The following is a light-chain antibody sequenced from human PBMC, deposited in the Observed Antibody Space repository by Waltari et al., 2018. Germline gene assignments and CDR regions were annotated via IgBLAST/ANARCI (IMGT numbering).Light chain of an antibody. CDR3: QQYGSSPYT. CDR2: GAS. V-gene: IGKV3-20*01. J-gene: IGKJ2*01. Sequence: EIVLTQSPGTLSLSPGERATLSCRAGHSLNGTYLAWYQQKPGQAPRLLIYGASNRATGIPDRFSGSGSGTDFTLTIKRLEPEDFAVYYCQQYGSSPYTFGQGTKLEIK. CDR1: HSLNGTY.